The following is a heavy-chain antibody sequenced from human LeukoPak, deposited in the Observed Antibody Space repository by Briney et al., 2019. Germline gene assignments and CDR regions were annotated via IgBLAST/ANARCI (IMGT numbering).Heavy chain of an antibody. D-gene: IGHD5-24*01. J-gene: IGHJ6*03. CDR3: ARGERWLQFGIYYYYMDV. Sequence: SVKVSCKASGYTFTSYDINWVRQATGQGLEWMGWMNPNSGNTGYAQKFQGRVTITRNTSISTAYMELSSLRSEDTAVYYCARGERWLQFGIYYYYMDVWGKGTTVTVSS. V-gene: IGHV1-8*03. CDR1: GYTFTSYD. CDR2: MNPNSGNT.